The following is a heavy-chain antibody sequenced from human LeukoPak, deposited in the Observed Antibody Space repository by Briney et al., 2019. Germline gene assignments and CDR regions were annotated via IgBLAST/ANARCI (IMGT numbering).Heavy chain of an antibody. D-gene: IGHD2/OR15-2a*01. CDR2: ISGSGGST. J-gene: IGHJ6*03. V-gene: IGHV3-23*01. Sequence: PGGSLRLSCAASGFTFSSYAMSWVRQAPGKGLEWVSAISGSGGSTYYADSVKGRFTISRDNSKNTLYLQMNSLRAEDTAVYYCARDPFYAHRDYYYMDVWGKGTTVTVSS. CDR1: GFTFSSYA. CDR3: ARDPFYAHRDYYYMDV.